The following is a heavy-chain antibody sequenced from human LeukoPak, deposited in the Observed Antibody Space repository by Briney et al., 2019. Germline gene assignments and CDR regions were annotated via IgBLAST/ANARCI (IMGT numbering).Heavy chain of an antibody. Sequence: QPGGSLRLSCAASGLTFSIYAMSWVRQAPGKGLEWVSAISGSGGSTYYADSVKGRFTISRDNSKNTLYLQMNSLRAEDTAVYYCAKAAYGSGSYYENWFDPWGQGTLVTVSS. J-gene: IGHJ5*02. CDR3: AKAAYGSGSYYENWFDP. CDR1: GLTFSIYA. CDR2: ISGSGGST. D-gene: IGHD3-10*01. V-gene: IGHV3-23*01.